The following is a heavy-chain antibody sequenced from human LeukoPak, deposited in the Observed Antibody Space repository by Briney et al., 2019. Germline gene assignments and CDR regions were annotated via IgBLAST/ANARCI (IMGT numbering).Heavy chain of an antibody. D-gene: IGHD3-3*01. V-gene: IGHV1-2*02. CDR2: INPKHGGT. J-gene: IGHJ4*02. Sequence: GASVKVSSKASGYTFTGYYMHWVRQAPGQGLEWMGWINPKHGGTHYAQKFQDRVSMTRDTSISTVYMELSRLGSDDTAVYFCARPEGGYSTDFHSWGQGTMVTVSS. CDR1: GYTFTGYY. CDR3: ARPEGGYSTDFHS.